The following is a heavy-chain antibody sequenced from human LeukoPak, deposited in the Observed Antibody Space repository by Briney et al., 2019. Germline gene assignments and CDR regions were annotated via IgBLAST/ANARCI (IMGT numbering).Heavy chain of an antibody. CDR3: ANAGFRREVMVYAKYDIDV. CDR2: ISGSGDNT. D-gene: IGHD2-8*01. CDR1: GFAVSSNY. Sequence: GGSLRLSCAASGFAVSSNYMSWVRQAPGKGLEWVSAISGSGDNTYYADSVKGRFTISRDNSKNTLYLQMNSLRPEDTAVYYCANAGFRREVMVYAKYDIDVWGKGTTVTVSS. J-gene: IGHJ6*03. V-gene: IGHV3-23*01.